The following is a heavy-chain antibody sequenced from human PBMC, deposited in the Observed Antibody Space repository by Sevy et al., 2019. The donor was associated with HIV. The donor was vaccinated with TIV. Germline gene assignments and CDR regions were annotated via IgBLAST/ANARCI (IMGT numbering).Heavy chain of an antibody. D-gene: IGHD6-13*01. Sequence: GGSLRLSCAASGFTFDDYAMHWVRQAPGKGLEWVSGISWNSGSIGYADSVKGRFTISRDNAKNSLYLPMNSLRAEDTALYYCAKDAIRGAAGPFDYWGQGTLVTVSS. CDR3: AKDAIRGAAGPFDY. V-gene: IGHV3-9*01. CDR1: GFTFDDYA. CDR2: ISWNSGSI. J-gene: IGHJ4*02.